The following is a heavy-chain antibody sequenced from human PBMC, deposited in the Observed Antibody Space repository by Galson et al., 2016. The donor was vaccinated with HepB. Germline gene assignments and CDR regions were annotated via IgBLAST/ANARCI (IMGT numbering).Heavy chain of an antibody. V-gene: IGHV2-26*01. CDR3: ARIQVDDSWSGYFYFDY. CDR1: GFSRSNVRMG. Sequence: PALVKPTQTLTLTCTVSGFSRSNVRMGVSWIRQPPGKALEWLAYIFSNDEKSYSTSLKSRLTISKDTSKSQVVLMMTNMDPVDTATYFCARIQVDDSWSGYFYFDYWGQGTLVTVSS. CDR2: IFSNDEK. J-gene: IGHJ4*02. D-gene: IGHD3-3*01.